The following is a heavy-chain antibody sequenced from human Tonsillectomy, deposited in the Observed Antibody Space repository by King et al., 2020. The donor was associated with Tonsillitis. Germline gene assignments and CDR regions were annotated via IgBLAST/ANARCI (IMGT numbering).Heavy chain of an antibody. CDR3: AIHLADDSGWYPRAFDI. CDR2: IYPGDSDT. D-gene: IGHD6-19*01. CDR1: GYSFTNFW. V-gene: IGHV5-51*01. J-gene: IGHJ3*02. Sequence: EVQLVESGAEVKKPGESLKISCKGSGYSFTNFWIGWVRQMPGKGLEWMGIIYPGDSDTRYSPSFQGQVTISADKSISTAYPQWSSLKASDTAMYYCAIHLADDSGWYPRAFDIWGQGTMVTVSS.